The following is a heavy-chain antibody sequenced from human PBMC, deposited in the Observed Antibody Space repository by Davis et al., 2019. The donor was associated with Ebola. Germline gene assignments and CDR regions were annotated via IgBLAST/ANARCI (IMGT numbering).Heavy chain of an antibody. CDR2: IIPIFGTA. J-gene: IGHJ4*02. Sequence: SVKVSCKASGGTFSSYAISWVRQAPGQGLEWMGGIIPIFGTANYAQKFQGRVMITADESTSTAYMELSSLRSEDTAVYYCARGKDGDYYFDYWGQGTLVTVSS. CDR1: GGTFSSYA. V-gene: IGHV1-69*13. D-gene: IGHD4-17*01. CDR3: ARGKDGDYYFDY.